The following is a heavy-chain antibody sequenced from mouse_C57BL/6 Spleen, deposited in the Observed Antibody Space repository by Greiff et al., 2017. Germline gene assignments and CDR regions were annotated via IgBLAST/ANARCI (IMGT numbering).Heavy chain of an antibody. Sequence: EVQLQESGPGLVKPSQSLSLTCSVTGYSITSGYYWNWIRQFPGNKLEWMGYISYDGSNNYNPSLKNRISITRDTSKNQFFLKLNSVTTEDTATYYCARAAYYSNCYFDYWGQGTTLTVSS. CDR3: ARAAYYSNCYFDY. CDR1: GYSITSGYY. CDR2: ISYDGSN. D-gene: IGHD2-5*01. J-gene: IGHJ2*01. V-gene: IGHV3-6*01.